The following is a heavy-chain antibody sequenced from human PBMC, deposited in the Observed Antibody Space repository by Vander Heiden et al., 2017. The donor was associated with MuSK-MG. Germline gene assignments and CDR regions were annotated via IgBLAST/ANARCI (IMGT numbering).Heavy chain of an antibody. CDR1: GGSFSGYY. CDR2: INHSGST. D-gene: IGHD3-22*01. Sequence: QVQLQQWGAGLLKPSETLSLTCAVYGGSFSGYYWSWIRQPPGKGLEWIGEINHSGSTNYNPSLKRRVTIAVDTSKNQFSLKLSSVTAADTAVYYCARFTDSSGYPDSYYSYGMDVWGQGTTVTVSS. J-gene: IGHJ6*02. V-gene: IGHV4-34*01. CDR3: ARFTDSSGYPDSYYSYGMDV.